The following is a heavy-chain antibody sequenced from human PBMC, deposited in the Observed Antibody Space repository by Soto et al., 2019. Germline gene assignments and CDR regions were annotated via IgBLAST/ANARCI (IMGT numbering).Heavy chain of an antibody. CDR1: GGTFSSYA. D-gene: IGHD1-26*01. J-gene: IGHJ3*02. CDR3: ARDWELYGDGDDAFDI. V-gene: IGHV1-69*13. Sequence: GASVKVSCKASGGTFSSYAISWVRQAPGQGLEWMGGIIPIFGTANYAQKFQGRVTITADESTSTAYMELSSLRSEDTAVYYCARDWELYGDGDDAFDIWGQGTMVTISS. CDR2: IIPIFGTA.